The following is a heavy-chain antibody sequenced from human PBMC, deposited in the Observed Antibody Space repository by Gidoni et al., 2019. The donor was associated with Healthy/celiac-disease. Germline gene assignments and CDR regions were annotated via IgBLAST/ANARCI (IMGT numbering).Heavy chain of an antibody. D-gene: IGHD3-9*01. Sequence: EVQLVESGGGLVKPGGSLRLSCAASGFTFSSYSMNWVRQAPGKGLEWVSSISSSSSYIYYADSVKGRFTISRDNAKNSLYLQMNSLRAEDTAVYYCARGRIDILTGYQPHDYWGQGTLVTVSS. V-gene: IGHV3-21*01. J-gene: IGHJ4*02. CDR1: GFTFSSYS. CDR3: ARGRIDILTGYQPHDY. CDR2: ISSSSSYI.